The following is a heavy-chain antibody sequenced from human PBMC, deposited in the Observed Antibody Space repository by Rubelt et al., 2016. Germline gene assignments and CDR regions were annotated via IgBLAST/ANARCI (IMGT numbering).Heavy chain of an antibody. Sequence: QVQLQQWGAGLLKPSETLSLTCAVYGGSFSGYYWSWIRQPPGKGLEWIGYIYYSGSTNYNPSLKSRVPISVDTSKNQFSLKLSSVTAADTAVYYCARNVGVNYGMDVWGQGTTVTVSS. CDR1: GGSFSGYY. J-gene: IGHJ6*02. CDR2: IYYSGST. D-gene: IGHD3-10*01. V-gene: IGHV4-34*11. CDR3: ARNVGVNYGMDV.